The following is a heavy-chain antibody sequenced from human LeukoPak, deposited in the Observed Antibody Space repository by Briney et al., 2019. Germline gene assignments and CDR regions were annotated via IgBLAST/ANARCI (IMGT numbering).Heavy chain of an antibody. D-gene: IGHD5-18*01. CDR2: ISTSSSYI. J-gene: IGHJ4*02. CDR3: ARVAYTYGYEYYFDY. Sequence: PGGSLRLSCAASGFTFSSYSMHWVRQAPGKGLEWVSSISTSSSYIYYADSVKGRFTISRDNAKKSLYLHMNSLRAEDTAIYYCARVAYTYGYEYYFDYWGQGTLVTVSS. V-gene: IGHV3-21*01. CDR1: GFTFSSYS.